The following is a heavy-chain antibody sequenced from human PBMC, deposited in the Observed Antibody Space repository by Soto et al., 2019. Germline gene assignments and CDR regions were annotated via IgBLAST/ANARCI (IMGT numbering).Heavy chain of an antibody. D-gene: IGHD1-26*01. J-gene: IGHJ6*02. CDR1: GFTFTSSA. CDR2: IVVGSGNT. CDR3: AADWVIVGATFYYYHGMDV. V-gene: IGHV1-58*01. Sequence: SVKVSCKASGFTFTSSAVQWVRQARGQRLEWIGWIVVGSGNTNYAQKFQERVTITRDMSTSTAYMELSSLRSEDTAVYYCAADWVIVGATFYYYHGMDVWGQGTTVTLSS.